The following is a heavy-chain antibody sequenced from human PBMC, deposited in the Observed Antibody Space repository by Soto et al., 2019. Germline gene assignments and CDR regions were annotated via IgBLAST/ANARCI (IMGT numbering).Heavy chain of an antibody. V-gene: IGHV1-18*01. CDR1: GYNFIMKG. Sequence: ASVKVSCKASGYNFIMKGITWVRQAPGQGLEWMGWINPFNGNAHYAATFQGRVTMTTGTSTSTGYLELMSLTSDDTAVYYCATRTQFSGSYFGLDVWGQGTTVTVSS. D-gene: IGHD6-19*01. CDR3: ATRTQFSGSYFGLDV. J-gene: IGHJ6*02. CDR2: INPFNGNA.